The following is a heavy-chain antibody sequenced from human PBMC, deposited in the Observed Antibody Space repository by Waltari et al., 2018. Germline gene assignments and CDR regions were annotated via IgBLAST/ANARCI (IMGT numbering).Heavy chain of an antibody. D-gene: IGHD4-4*01. CDR3: ARGAVTVTTSSRRRYFDL. CDR1: GGSFSGYY. V-gene: IGHV4-34*01. CDR2: INHSGST. Sequence: QVQLQQWGAGLLKPSETLSLTCAVYGGSFSGYYWSWIGQPPGKGLEWIGEINHSGSTNYNPSLKSRVPISVDTSKNQFSLKLSSVTAADTAVYYCARGAVTVTTSSRRRYFDLWGRGTLVTVSS. J-gene: IGHJ2*01.